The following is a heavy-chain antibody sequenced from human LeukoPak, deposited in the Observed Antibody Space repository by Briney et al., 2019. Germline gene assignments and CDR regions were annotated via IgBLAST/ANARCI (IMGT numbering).Heavy chain of an antibody. D-gene: IGHD2-2*01. J-gene: IGHJ4*02. CDR2: ITSVSSYK. CDR3: ARDPTADDY. CDR1: GFTFSNYA. Sequence: GGSLRLSCKAFGFTFSNYAMNWVRQAPGKGLEWVSSITSVSSYKYYADSVKGRFTISRDNAKNSLFLQMNSQRAEDTAIYYCARDPTADDYWGQGTLVTVSS. V-gene: IGHV3-21*01.